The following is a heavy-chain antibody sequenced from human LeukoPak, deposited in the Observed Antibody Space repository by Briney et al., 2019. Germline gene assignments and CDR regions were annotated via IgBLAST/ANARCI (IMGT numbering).Heavy chain of an antibody. D-gene: IGHD3-10*01. CDR1: GFTISSNY. CDR2: IYSGGST. V-gene: IGHV3-66*01. J-gene: IGHJ5*02. Sequence: GGSLRLSCAASGFTISSNYMSWVRQAPGKGLEWVSVIYSGGSTYYADSVKGRFTIFRDTSKNTLYLQMNSLRAEDTAVYYCARDDYYGGSDYRWFDPWGQGTLVTVSS. CDR3: ARDDYYGGSDYRWFDP.